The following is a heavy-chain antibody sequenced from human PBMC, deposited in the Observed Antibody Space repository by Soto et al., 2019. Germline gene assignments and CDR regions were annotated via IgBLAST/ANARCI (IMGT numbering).Heavy chain of an antibody. CDR3: GRGRSGQIVIFY. J-gene: IGHJ1*01. CDR2: IGPESGAT. D-gene: IGHD1-26*01. V-gene: IGHV1-2*02. CDR1: GYRFSGHY. Sequence: PSVKVSSKTSGYRFSGHYSHWVRQAPQQGPEWMGEIGPESGATRYAEKFRGRVTMTMDTSITTVYMELRNLSPDDTAVYYCGRGRSGQIVIFYWGQGTPVT.